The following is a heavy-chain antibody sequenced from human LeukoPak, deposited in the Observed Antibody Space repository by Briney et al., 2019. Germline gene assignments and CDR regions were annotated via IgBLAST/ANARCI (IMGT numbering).Heavy chain of an antibody. J-gene: IGHJ5*02. D-gene: IGHD5-24*01. Sequence: GGSLRLSCAASGFTFSTYSMHWVRQAPGKGLEWVAIISYDGSKKYYADSVKGRFTISRDNSKNTLFLQMNSLRSEDTAFYYCATDHSMANTAWWFDPWGQGTLVTVSS. V-gene: IGHV3-30*04. CDR1: GFTFSTYS. CDR2: ISYDGSKK. CDR3: ATDHSMANTAWWFDP.